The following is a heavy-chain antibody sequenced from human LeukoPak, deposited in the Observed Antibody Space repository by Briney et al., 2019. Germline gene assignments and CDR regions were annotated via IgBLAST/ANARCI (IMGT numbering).Heavy chain of an antibody. CDR2: IHYSGST. D-gene: IGHD6-19*01. CDR1: GGSINSSNW. Sequence: PSETLSLTCAVSGGSINSSNWWSWVCQPPGKGLEWIGEIHYSGSTNYNPSLKSRVTMSVDESKNQFSLKLSSVTAADTAVYYCARAPPCSSVWWCDDPWGQGTLVTVSS. V-gene: IGHV4-4*02. J-gene: IGHJ5*02. CDR3: ARAPPCSSVWWCDDP.